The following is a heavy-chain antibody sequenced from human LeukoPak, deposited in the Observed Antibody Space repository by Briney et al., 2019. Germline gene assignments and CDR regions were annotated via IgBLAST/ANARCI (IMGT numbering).Heavy chain of an antibody. CDR3: ARGHTSMGRTFDY. V-gene: IGHV3-48*02. D-gene: IGHD5-18*01. J-gene: IGHJ4*02. Sequence: GGSLRLPCAASGFTFTNYNMNWVRQAPGKGLEWVSYITSSSTTIYYADSVKGRFTISRDNAKNSLYLQMNSLGDEDTAVYYCARGHTSMGRTFDYWGQGTLVTVSS. CDR2: ITSSSTTI. CDR1: GFTFTNYN.